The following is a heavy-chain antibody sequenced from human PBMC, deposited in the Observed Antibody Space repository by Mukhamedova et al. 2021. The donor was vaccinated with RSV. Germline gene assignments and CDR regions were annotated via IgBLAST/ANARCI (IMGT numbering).Heavy chain of an antibody. CDR2: ISSSSSYI. Sequence: VRQAPGKGLEWVSSISSSSSYIYYADSVKGRFTISRDNAKNSLYLQMNSLRAEDTAVYYCARGQASTVTRNGWYFDLWGRGTLVT. V-gene: IGHV3-21*01. D-gene: IGHD4-17*01. J-gene: IGHJ2*01. CDR3: ARGQASTVTRNGWYFDL.